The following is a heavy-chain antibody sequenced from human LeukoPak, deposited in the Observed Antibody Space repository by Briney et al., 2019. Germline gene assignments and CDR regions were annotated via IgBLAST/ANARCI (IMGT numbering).Heavy chain of an antibody. V-gene: IGHV1-18*01. Sequence: GASVKVSCKASGYTFTSYGISWVRQAPGQGLEWMGWISAYNGNTNYAQKLQGRVTMTTDTSTSTAYMELRSLRSDDTAVYYCARGRGRGSGSYFKFPLAYWGQGTLVTVSS. CDR3: ARGRGRGSGSYFKFPLAY. J-gene: IGHJ4*02. CDR1: GYTFTSYG. CDR2: ISAYNGNT. D-gene: IGHD3-10*01.